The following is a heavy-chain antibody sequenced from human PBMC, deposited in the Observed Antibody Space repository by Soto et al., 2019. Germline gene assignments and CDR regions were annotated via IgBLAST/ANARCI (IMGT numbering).Heavy chain of an antibody. Sequence: QVQLVQSGAEVKKPGASVKVSCKASGYSFTDYGFTWVRQAPGQGLEWMGWVNTYKGNTNYAQKFQGRVTMTTDTPTSTAYMELRGLKSDDTALDYCARERGNYMYFDSWGQGNLVTVSS. CDR2: VNTYKGNT. V-gene: IGHV1-18*01. J-gene: IGHJ4*02. CDR3: ARERGNYMYFDS. CDR1: GYSFTDYG. D-gene: IGHD1-7*01.